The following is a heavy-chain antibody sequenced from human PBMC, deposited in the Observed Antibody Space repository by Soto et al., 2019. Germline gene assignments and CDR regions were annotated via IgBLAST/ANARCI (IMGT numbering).Heavy chain of an antibody. CDR3: ARLLRHNYYGMDV. J-gene: IGHJ6*02. CDR2: IYYSGST. Sequence: SDPLSLTSSDSGGSISNGRYYLRSTPQPPGKGLEWIGSIYYSGSTYYNPSLKSRVTISVDTSKNQFSLKLSSVTAADTAVYYCARLLRHNYYGMDVWGQGTTVT. V-gene: IGHV4-39*01. D-gene: IGHD5-12*01. CDR1: GGSISNGRYY.